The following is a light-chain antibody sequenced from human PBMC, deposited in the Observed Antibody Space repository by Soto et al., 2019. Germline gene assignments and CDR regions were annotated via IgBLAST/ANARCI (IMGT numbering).Light chain of an antibody. CDR3: QQTFIAPFT. CDR1: QSISYY. CDR2: AAS. V-gene: IGKV1-39*01. Sequence: DIQMTQFPASVSASVGGRVTMTCRASQSISYYLNWYQQRPGKAPNLLIYAASTLQSGVPPRFSGSGSGTDFTLTIHSLQPADFATYFCQQTFIAPFTFGPGTKVDF. J-gene: IGKJ3*01.